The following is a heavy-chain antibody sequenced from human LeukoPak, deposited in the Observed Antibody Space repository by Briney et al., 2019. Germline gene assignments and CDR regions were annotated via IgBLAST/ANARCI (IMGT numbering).Heavy chain of an antibody. CDR2: IYYSGST. J-gene: IGHJ4*02. CDR1: GYSISSSNW. V-gene: IGHV4-28*03. CDR3: ARDLLNEGNHLDY. Sequence: SDTLSLTCAVSGYSISSSNWWGWIRQPPGKGLEWIGYIYYSGSTYYNPSLKSRVTISVDTSKNQFSLKLSSVTAADTAVYYCARDLLNEGNHLDYWGQGTLVTVSS. D-gene: IGHD4-23*01.